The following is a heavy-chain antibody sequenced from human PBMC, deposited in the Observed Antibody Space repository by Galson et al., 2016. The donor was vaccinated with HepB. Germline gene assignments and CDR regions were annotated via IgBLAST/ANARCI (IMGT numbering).Heavy chain of an antibody. V-gene: IGHV3-15*07. Sequence: EWVGRIKRKSDGGTTDYAAPVKGRFTISRDDSKNTLFLQMNSLKTEDTAVYYCTTRGPRTLLLAELSPSSSDYWGQGTLVTVSS. D-gene: IGHD3-16*02. CDR3: TTRGPRTLLLAELSPSSSDY. CDR2: IKRKSDGGTT. J-gene: IGHJ4*02.